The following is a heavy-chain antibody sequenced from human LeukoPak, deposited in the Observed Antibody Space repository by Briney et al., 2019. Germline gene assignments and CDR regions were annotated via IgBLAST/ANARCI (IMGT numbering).Heavy chain of an antibody. Sequence: GASVKVSCKASGYTFTGYYMHWVRQAPGQGLEWMGWINPNSGGTNYAQKFQGRVTMTRDTSISTAYMELSRLRSDDTAVYYCARLRFLEDYDILTGYYHCGQGTLVTVSS. D-gene: IGHD3-9*01. J-gene: IGHJ5*02. V-gene: IGHV1-2*02. CDR3: ARLRFLEDYDILTGYYH. CDR1: GYTFTGYY. CDR2: INPNSGGT.